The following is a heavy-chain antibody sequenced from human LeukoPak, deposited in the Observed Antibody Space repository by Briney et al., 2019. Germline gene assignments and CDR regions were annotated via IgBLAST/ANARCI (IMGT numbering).Heavy chain of an antibody. Sequence: SETLSLTCTVSGGSISSSSYYWGWIRQPPGKGLEWIGSIYYSGSTYYNPSLKSRVTISVGTSKNQFSLKLSSVTAADTAVYYCARVIVVATEPFDPWGQGTLVTVSS. CDR2: IYYSGST. CDR1: GGSISSSSYY. J-gene: IGHJ5*02. V-gene: IGHV4-39*07. CDR3: ARVIVVATEPFDP. D-gene: IGHD2-21*02.